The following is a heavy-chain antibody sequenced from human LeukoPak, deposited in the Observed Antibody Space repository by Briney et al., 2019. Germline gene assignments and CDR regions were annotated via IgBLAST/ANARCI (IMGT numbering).Heavy chain of an antibody. CDR1: GGSFSGYY. V-gene: IGHV4-59*10. J-gene: IGHJ4*02. CDR3: ASAPRDGYSYGVDY. CDR2: IYTSGST. D-gene: IGHD5-18*01. Sequence: PSETLSLTCGVYGGSFSGYYWSWIRQPAGKGLEWIGRIYTSGSTNYNPSLKSRVTMSVDTSKNQFSLKLSPVTAADTAVYYCASAPRDGYSYGVDYWGQGTLVTVSS.